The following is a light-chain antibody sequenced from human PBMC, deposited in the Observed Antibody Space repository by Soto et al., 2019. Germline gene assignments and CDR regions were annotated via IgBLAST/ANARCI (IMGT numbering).Light chain of an antibody. CDR3: QQRSNWPSIT. V-gene: IGKV3-11*01. Sequence: EIVLPQSPATLSLSPGERATLSCRASQSVGSSLAWYQQRPGQAPRLLIYDAFIGATGIPARFSGSGSGTDFTLTISSLEPEDFAVYYCQQRSNWPSITFGQGTRLEIK. CDR2: DAF. J-gene: IGKJ5*01. CDR1: QSVGSS.